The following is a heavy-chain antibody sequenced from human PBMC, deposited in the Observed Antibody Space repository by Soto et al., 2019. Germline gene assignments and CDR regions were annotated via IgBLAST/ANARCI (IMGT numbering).Heavy chain of an antibody. CDR2: ITSSGSTT. CDR1: RFTFSDYY. Sequence: QVQLVESGGDLVKPGGSLRLSCAASRFTFSDYYMSWIRQAPGKGLEWVSSITSSGSTTYYTDSVKGRFTISRDNAKNSLYLQMNSLRAEDTAVYYCARERYSYGPYYFDYWGQGTLVTVSS. CDR3: ARERYSYGPYYFDY. V-gene: IGHV3-11*01. J-gene: IGHJ4*02. D-gene: IGHD5-18*01.